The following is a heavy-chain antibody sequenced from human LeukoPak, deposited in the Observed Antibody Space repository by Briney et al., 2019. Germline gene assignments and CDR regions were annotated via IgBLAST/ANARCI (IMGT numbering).Heavy chain of an antibody. CDR1: GFTFRYYA. J-gene: IGHJ4*02. CDR2: IGGAGDRI. Sequence: PGGSLRLSCEASGFTFRYYAMGWVRQGPGKGLEWVSVIGGAGDRIYYAESVRGRFTISRDSSTNTLYLQMNDLRVEDTAVYYCTKAGGNSGYQYYFGNWGPGILVTVSS. V-gene: IGHV3-23*01. CDR3: TKAGGNSGYQYYFGN. D-gene: IGHD5-12*01.